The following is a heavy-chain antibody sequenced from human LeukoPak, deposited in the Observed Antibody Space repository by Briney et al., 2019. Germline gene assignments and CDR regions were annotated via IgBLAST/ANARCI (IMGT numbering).Heavy chain of an antibody. J-gene: IGHJ4*02. CDR3: ARDRPITMVRGVTHYFDY. D-gene: IGHD3-10*01. CDR2: IYSGGST. V-gene: IGHV3-66*01. Sequence: GGSLRLSCAASGFTVSSNYMSWVRQAPGKGLEWVSVIYSGGSTYYADSVKGRFTISRDNSKKTLYLQMNSLRAEDTAVYYCARDRPITMVRGVTHYFDYWGQGTLVTVSS. CDR1: GFTVSSNY.